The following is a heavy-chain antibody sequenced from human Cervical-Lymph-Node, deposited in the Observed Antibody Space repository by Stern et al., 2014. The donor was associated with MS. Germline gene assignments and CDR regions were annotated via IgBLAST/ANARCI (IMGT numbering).Heavy chain of an antibody. V-gene: IGHV3-21*01. Sequence: EVQLEESGGGLVKPGGSLRLSRAASGFTFSDYNMNWVRQAPGKGLEWVSSISTSSAYIFYADAAKGRFTISRDNAKNSLYVQMNSLRVEDTAVYYCARGRGATPPHHFDYWGRGILVTVSS. CDR2: ISTSSAYI. CDR1: GFTFSDYN. J-gene: IGHJ4*02. D-gene: IGHD1-26*01. CDR3: ARGRGATPPHHFDY.